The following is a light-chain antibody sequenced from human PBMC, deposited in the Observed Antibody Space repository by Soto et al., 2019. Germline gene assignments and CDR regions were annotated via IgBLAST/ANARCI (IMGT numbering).Light chain of an antibody. CDR3: CSYTPSGSFV. Sequence: QSALTQPASVSGSHGQSITISCTGTSSDVGSYNLVSWYQHYPGKAPKLMIYEGTKRPSGISNRFSGSKSGNTASLTVSGLQAEDEADYYCCSYTPSGSFVFGSGTKVTVL. V-gene: IGLV2-23*01. CDR1: SSDVGSYNL. J-gene: IGLJ1*01. CDR2: EGT.